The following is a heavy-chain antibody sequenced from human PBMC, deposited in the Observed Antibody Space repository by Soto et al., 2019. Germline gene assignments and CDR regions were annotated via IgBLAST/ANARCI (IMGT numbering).Heavy chain of an antibody. CDR3: RRVIGNSWLYS. J-gene: IGHJ5*01. CDR1: GDSVSSRTVT. Sequence: PSQTLSRSCAISGDSVSSRTVTWDWIRDSQSKGLEWLGRTYYRSNWYVDNAELWKSQITINPDTSNNQLSLQLNSVTPDDTAVYYCRRVIGNSWLYSWGQGTLVTVSS. CDR2: TYYRSNWYV. V-gene: IGHV6-1*01.